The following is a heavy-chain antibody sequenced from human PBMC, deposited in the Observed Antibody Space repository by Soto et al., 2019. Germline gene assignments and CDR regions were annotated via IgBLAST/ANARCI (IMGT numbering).Heavy chain of an antibody. J-gene: IGHJ6*02. CDR3: ARGAITQSNVGLTTGYFYGMDV. Sequence: QVQLLQSGPEVKKPGASVKVSCKASGYTFTSYGISWVRQAPGQGLEWMGWISPFYGNTNYAQKFQGRVTMTTDTSTTTAYMEVRSLRSDDTAVYYCARGAITQSNVGLTTGYFYGMDVWGQGTTVTVSS. V-gene: IGHV1-18*04. CDR2: ISPFYGNT. CDR1: GYTFTSYG. D-gene: IGHD1-26*01.